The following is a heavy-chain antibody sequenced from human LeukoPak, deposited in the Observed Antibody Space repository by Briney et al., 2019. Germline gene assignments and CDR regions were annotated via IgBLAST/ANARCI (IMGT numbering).Heavy chain of an antibody. J-gene: IGHJ4*02. CDR1: GFTFSNYN. CDR3: VSALVAGTTY. V-gene: IGHV3-48*01. Sequence: GESLRPSCAASGFTFSNYNMNWVRQAPGKGLEWVSYISSSDNSIYYADSVGGRFTISRDNAKNSLYLQMNSLRAEDTAVYYCVSALVAGTTYWGQGTLVTVSS. CDR2: ISSSDNSI. D-gene: IGHD6-19*01.